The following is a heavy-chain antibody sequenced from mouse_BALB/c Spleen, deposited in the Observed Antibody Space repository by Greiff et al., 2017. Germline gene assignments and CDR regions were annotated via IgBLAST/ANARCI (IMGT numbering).Heavy chain of an antibody. V-gene: IGHV5-12-1*01. CDR1: GFAFSSYD. J-gene: IGHJ4*01. CDR3: ARKGPLYAMDY. CDR2: ISSGGGST. D-gene: IGHD6-1*01. Sequence: EVKLVESGGGLVKPGGSLKLSCAASGFAFSSYDMSWVRQTPEKRLEWVAYISSGGGSTYYPDTVKGRFTISRDNAKNTLYLQMSSLKSEDTAMYYCARKGPLYAMDYWGQGTSVTVSS.